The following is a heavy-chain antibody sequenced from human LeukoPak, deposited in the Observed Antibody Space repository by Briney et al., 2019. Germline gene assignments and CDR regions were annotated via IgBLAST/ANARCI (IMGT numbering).Heavy chain of an antibody. D-gene: IGHD2-2*01. Sequence: ASVKVSCKASGYTFTGYYMHWVRQAPGQGLEWMGWINPNSGGTNYAQKFQGRVTMTRDTSISTAYMELSRLRSDDTAVYYCVRDRVPAAIAGSDAFDIWGQGTMVTVSS. CDR1: GYTFTGYY. J-gene: IGHJ3*02. CDR3: VRDRVPAAIAGSDAFDI. V-gene: IGHV1-2*02. CDR2: INPNSGGT.